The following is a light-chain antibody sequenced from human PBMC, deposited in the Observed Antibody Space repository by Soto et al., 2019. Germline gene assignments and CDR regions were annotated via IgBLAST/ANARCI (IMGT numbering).Light chain of an antibody. Sequence: EIVLTQSPGTLSLSPGEGATLSCRASQSVASSYLAWYQQKPGQAPRLIIYGASNRATGTPDRFSGGGSGTDFTLTNSRLEPEDFAVYYCQQYGSSSYTFGQGTKLEIK. V-gene: IGKV3-20*01. J-gene: IGKJ2*01. CDR1: QSVASSY. CDR2: GAS. CDR3: QQYGSSSYT.